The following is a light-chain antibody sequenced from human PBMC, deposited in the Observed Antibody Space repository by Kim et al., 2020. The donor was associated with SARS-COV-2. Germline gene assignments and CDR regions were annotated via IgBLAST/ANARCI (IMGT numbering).Light chain of an antibody. CDR1: SGNSSYI. CDR2: LEGSGNS. J-gene: IGLJ3*02. CDR3: ETWDSNTRV. V-gene: IGLV4-60*03. Sequence: SSVKLTCTLSSGNSSYIIAWHQQQPGKAPRYLMKLEGSGNSNKGSGVPDRFSGSSSGADRYLTISNLQSEDEADYYCETWDSNTRVFGGGTQLTVL.